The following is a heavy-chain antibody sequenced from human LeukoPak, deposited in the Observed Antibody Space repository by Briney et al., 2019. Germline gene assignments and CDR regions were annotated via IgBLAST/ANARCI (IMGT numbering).Heavy chain of an antibody. D-gene: IGHD3-22*01. Sequence: GASVTVSCMASGYTFTEYYIHWVRQAPGQGVEWMGWINPNNGGTNYAQEFQGRVSLTRDMSISTAYMELSRLRSDDTAVYYCARSHFLHYFDSSGYYDYWGQGTLLTVSS. CDR2: INPNNGGT. CDR1: GYTFTEYY. CDR3: ARSHFLHYFDSSGYYDY. J-gene: IGHJ4*02. V-gene: IGHV1-2*02.